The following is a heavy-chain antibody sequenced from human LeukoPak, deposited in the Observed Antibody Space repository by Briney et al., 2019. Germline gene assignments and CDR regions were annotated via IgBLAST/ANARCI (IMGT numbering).Heavy chain of an antibody. CDR3: AKSDSSGYYEGALYY. Sequence: GGSLRLSCAASGFTFNNYAMHWVRQAPGKGLEYVSGISSNGVSAYYANSVKGRFTISRDNSKSTLYLQMNSLRAEDTAVYYCAKSDSSGYYEGALYYWGQGTLVTVSS. J-gene: IGHJ4*02. CDR2: ISSNGVSA. CDR1: GFTFNNYA. V-gene: IGHV3-64*01. D-gene: IGHD3-22*01.